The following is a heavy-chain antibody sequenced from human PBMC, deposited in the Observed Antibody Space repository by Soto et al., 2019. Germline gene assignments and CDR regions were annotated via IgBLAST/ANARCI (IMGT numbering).Heavy chain of an antibody. V-gene: IGHV2-5*02. CDR2: IYWDDDK. Sequence: QITLKESGPTLVKPTQTLTLTCTFSGFSLSTSGVGVGWIRQPPGKALEWLALIYWDDDKRYSPSLKSRLTITKDTSKNHVVLTMTNMDPVDTSTYYCAQVLRYFDWLSDWYFDLWGRGTLVPVSS. CDR3: AQVLRYFDWLSDWYFDL. CDR1: GFSLSTSGVG. J-gene: IGHJ2*01. D-gene: IGHD3-9*01.